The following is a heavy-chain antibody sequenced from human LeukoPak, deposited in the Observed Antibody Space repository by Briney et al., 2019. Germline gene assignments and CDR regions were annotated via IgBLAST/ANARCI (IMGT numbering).Heavy chain of an antibody. D-gene: IGHD3-10*01. J-gene: IGHJ4*02. Sequence: GGSLRLSCAASGFTFSDYYMSWVRQAPGKGLEWVANIKQDGSEKYCVDSVKGRFTISRDNAKNSLYLQMNSLRAEDTAVYYCARGMWDYYGSGSYDRPFDYWGQGTLVTVSS. CDR2: IKQDGSEK. V-gene: IGHV3-7*01. CDR3: ARGMWDYYGSGSYDRPFDY. CDR1: GFTFSDYY.